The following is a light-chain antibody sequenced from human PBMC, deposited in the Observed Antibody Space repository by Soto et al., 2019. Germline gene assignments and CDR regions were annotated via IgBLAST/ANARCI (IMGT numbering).Light chain of an antibody. Sequence: QSVLKQPPSVSLAPGQRVTISCTGSSSNIGAHYDVHWCQQLPGTAPKLLIYGNSNRPSGVPDRFSGSKSGTSASLAITGLQAEDEADYYCQSYDNSLSVYVFGTGTKVTVL. CDR2: GNS. V-gene: IGLV1-40*01. CDR3: QSYDNSLSVYV. J-gene: IGLJ1*01. CDR1: SSNIGAHYD.